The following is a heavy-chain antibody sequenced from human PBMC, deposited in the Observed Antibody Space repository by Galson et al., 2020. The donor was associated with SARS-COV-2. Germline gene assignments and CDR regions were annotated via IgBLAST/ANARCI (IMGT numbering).Heavy chain of an antibody. CDR2: ISYSGST. D-gene: IGHD1-7*01. CDR3: ASLVELVGFDY. Sequence: SEPLSITCTVSGGSISSSSYYWGWIRQPPGKGLEWIGGISYSGSTYYNPSLKSRVTISVDTSKNQFSLKLSSVTAADTAVYYCASLVELVGFDYWGQGTLVTVSS. CDR1: GGSISSSSYY. J-gene: IGHJ4*02. V-gene: IGHV4-39*01.